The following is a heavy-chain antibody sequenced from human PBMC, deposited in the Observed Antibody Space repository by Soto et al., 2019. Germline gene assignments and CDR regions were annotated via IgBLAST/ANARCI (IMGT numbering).Heavy chain of an antibody. CDR1: GYTFTSYY. CDR2: INPSGGST. Sequence: QVQLVQSGAEVKKPGASVKVSCKASGYTFTSYYMQWVRQAPGQGLEWMGIINPSGGSTSYAQKFQGRVTMTRDTSTSTVYMELSSLRSEDTAVYYCARVGRSSTTGYFENWLDPWGQGTLVTVSS. CDR3: ARVGRSSTTGYFENWLDP. D-gene: IGHD3-3*01. J-gene: IGHJ5*02. V-gene: IGHV1-46*01.